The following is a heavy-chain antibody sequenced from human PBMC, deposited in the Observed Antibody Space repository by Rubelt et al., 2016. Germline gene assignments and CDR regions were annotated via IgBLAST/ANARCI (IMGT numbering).Heavy chain of an antibody. CDR1: GYTFTSYA. Sequence: QVQLVQSGAEVKKPGASVKVSCKASGYTFTSYAMHWVRQAPGQRLEWMGWINAGHGNKKYAQKFQGIVTITRYTSASTADMELSSLRSEDTAVYYCARYYYDSSGSVYFDYWGQGTLVTVSS. J-gene: IGHJ4*02. CDR3: ARYYYDSSGSVYFDY. D-gene: IGHD3-22*01. V-gene: IGHV1-3*01. CDR2: INAGHGNK.